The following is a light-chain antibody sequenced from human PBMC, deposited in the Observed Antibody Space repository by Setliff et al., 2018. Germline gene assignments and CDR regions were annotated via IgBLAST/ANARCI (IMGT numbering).Light chain of an antibody. Sequence: QSALAQPPSVSGAPGQRVTISCTGNNSNIGAGFDVHWFQQLPGTAPRLLIYGNTSRPSGVPDRFSGSNSGTSASLAITGLQAEDEAHYYCLSYDSSLIDYGFGPGTRSPS. CDR1: NSNIGAGFD. V-gene: IGLV1-40*01. J-gene: IGLJ1*01. CDR3: LSYDSSLIDYG. CDR2: GNT.